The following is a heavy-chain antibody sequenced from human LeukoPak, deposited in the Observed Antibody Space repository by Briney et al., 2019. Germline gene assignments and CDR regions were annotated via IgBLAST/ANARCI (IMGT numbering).Heavy chain of an antibody. CDR2: INHSGST. D-gene: IGHD6-13*01. Sequence: SETLSLTCAVYGGSFSGYYWSWIRQPPGKGLEWIGEINHSGSTNYNPSLKSRVTISVDTSKNQFSLKLSSVTAADTAVYYCARHKYRYGSSWLNWGQGTLVTVSS. CDR1: GGSFSGYY. J-gene: IGHJ4*02. V-gene: IGHV4-34*01. CDR3: ARHKYRYGSSWLN.